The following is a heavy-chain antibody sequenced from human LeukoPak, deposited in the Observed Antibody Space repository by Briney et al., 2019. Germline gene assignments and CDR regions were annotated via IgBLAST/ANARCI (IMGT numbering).Heavy chain of an antibody. CDR3: ARGFGSGTSPIDL. D-gene: IGHD3-10*01. J-gene: IGHJ5*02. CDR1: GRSIRSVY. CDR2: IYATDLT. Sequence: KPSETLSLTCTVSGRSIRSVYWNWIRQSAGKGLEWIGRIYATDLTNYNPSLKSRVTLSVDMSKNERSLTLKSVTAADTAVYYCARGFGSGTSPIDLWGQGALVTVSS. V-gene: IGHV4-4*07.